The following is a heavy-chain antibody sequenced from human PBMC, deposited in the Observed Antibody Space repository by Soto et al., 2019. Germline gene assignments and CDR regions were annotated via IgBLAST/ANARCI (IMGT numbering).Heavy chain of an antibody. V-gene: IGHV3-74*01. CDR3: ARGSMWVLEDSSWYYYYGMDV. CDR2: INSDGSST. J-gene: IGHJ6*02. CDR1: GFTFSSYW. D-gene: IGHD6-13*01. Sequence: HPGGSLRLSCAASGFTFSSYWMHWVRQAPGKGLVWVSRINSDGSSTSYADSVKGRFTISRDNAKNTLYLQMNSLRAEDTAVYYCARGSMWVLEDSSWYYYYGMDVWGQGTTVTVSS.